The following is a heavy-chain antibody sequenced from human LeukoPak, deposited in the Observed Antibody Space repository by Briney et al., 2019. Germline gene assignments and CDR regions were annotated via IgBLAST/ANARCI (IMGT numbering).Heavy chain of an antibody. CDR3: AMGHSSGRDYYFDT. V-gene: IGHV1-18*01. CDR1: RYTFATYS. D-gene: IGHD6-19*01. J-gene: IGHJ4*02. Sequence: ASVNVSCKTSRYTFATYSIHWVRQAPGQGLEWMGWISGYSGSKNYAQKLQGRVTMTTDTSTTTAYMELRSLKSDDTAVYYCAMGHSSGRDYYFDTWGQGTLVTVSS. CDR2: ISGYSGSK.